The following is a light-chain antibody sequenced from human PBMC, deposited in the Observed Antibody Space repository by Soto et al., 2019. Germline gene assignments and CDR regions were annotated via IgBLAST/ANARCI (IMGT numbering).Light chain of an antibody. J-gene: IGKJ5*01. V-gene: IGKV3-15*01. CDR2: GAS. Sequence: EIAMTQSPATLSVSPGERATLSCRASQSVSSSLAWYQRKPGQAPRLLISGASTMAPGVPARFIGSGSGTQFTLTINSLQAEDFAVYYCQQYDNWPTFGQGTRLEIK. CDR1: QSVSSS. CDR3: QQYDNWPT.